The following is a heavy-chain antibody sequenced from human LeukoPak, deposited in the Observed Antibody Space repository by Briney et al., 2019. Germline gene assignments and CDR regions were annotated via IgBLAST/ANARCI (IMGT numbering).Heavy chain of an antibody. CDR1: GFTFSSYG. CDR3: AKVGATRWRYYYYMDV. J-gene: IGHJ6*03. D-gene: IGHD1-26*01. V-gene: IGHV3-30*18. CDR2: ISYDGSNK. Sequence: GGSLRLSCAASGFTFSSYGMHWVRQAPGKGLEWVAVISYDGSNKYYADSVKGRFTISRDNSKNTLYLQMNSLRAEDTAVYYCAKVGATRWRYYYYMDVWGKGTTVTVSS.